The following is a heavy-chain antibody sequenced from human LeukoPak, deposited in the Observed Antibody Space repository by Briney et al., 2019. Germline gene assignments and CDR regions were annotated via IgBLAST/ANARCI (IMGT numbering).Heavy chain of an antibody. J-gene: IGHJ4*02. V-gene: IGHV3-48*01. CDR1: GFTFSSYS. CDR2: ISSSSSSI. CDR3: GEGGRDGDYFDY. D-gene: IGHD3-16*01. Sequence: GGSLRLSCAASGFTFSSYSMNWVRQAPGKGLEGVSYISSSSSSIYYADSVKGRFTISRDNAKNSLYLQMNSLRAEDTAVYYCGEGGRDGDYFDYWGQGTLVTVSS.